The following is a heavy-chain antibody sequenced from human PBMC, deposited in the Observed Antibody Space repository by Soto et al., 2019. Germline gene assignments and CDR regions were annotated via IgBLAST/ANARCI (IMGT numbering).Heavy chain of an antibody. J-gene: IGHJ5*01. D-gene: IGHD4-17*01. Sequence: QVQLQESGPGLVKPSQTLSLTCTVSGGSISSGGYYWSWIRQHPGKGLEWIGYLYYSGSTYYNPSLKSRVTISVDTSKNQFSLKLSSVSAADTAVYYCARATMTTRAGVGPWFDSWGQGTLVTVSS. V-gene: IGHV4-31*03. CDR1: GGSISSGGYY. CDR2: LYYSGST. CDR3: ARATMTTRAGVGPWFDS.